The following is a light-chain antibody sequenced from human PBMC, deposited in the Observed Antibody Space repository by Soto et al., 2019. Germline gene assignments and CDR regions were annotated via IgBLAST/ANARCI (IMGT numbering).Light chain of an antibody. CDR2: EGS. CDR1: SSDVGSYNL. Sequence: QSALTQPASVSGSPGQSITISCTGTSSDVGSYNLVSWYQQHPGKAPKLMIYEGSKRPSGVSNRFSGSKSGNTASLTISGLQAEDEADYYCAAWDAILDAYVFGTGTKLTVL. CDR3: AAWDAILDAYV. V-gene: IGLV2-23*01. J-gene: IGLJ1*01.